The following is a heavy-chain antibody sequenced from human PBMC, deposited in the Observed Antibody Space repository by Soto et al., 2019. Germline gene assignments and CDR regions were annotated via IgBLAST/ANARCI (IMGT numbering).Heavy chain of an antibody. D-gene: IGHD1-26*01. CDR1: GFTFSNYG. CDR3: AKGDWFDP. V-gene: IGHV3-30*18. Sequence: QVQLVESGGGVVQPGRSLRLSCAASGFTFSNYGIHWVRQAPGKGLEWVAVISYDGSNKYYADSVKGRFTISRDNSKNTLYLQMNSLGPEDTAVYYCAKGDWFDPWGQGTLVTVSS. J-gene: IGHJ5*02. CDR2: ISYDGSNK.